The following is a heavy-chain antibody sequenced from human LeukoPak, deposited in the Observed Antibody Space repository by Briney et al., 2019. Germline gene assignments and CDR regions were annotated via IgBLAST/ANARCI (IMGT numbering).Heavy chain of an antibody. CDR1: GFTFSSYG. D-gene: IGHD6-6*01. CDR3: ARDSDGSSSSDYYYYGMDV. CDR2: IWYDGSNK. V-gene: IGHV3-33*01. J-gene: IGHJ6*02. Sequence: GGSLRLSCAASGFTFSSYGMHWVRQAPGKGLEWVAVIWYDGSNKYYADSVKGRFTISRDNSKNTLYLQMNSLRAEDTAVYYCARDSDGSSSSDYYYYGMDVWGQGTTVTVSS.